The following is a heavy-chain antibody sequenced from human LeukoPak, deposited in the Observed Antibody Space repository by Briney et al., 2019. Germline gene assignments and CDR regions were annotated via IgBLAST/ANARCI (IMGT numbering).Heavy chain of an antibody. V-gene: IGHV3-74*01. Sequence: PGGSLRLSCAASGFSFSDYWMHWVRQVPGKGLEWVSRIKPDGSSTTYADPVKGRFAISRDDAKNTLYLQMDSLRAEDTAVYFCARDSYGSGRPNKNFDYWGQGTLVTVSS. J-gene: IGHJ4*02. D-gene: IGHD3-10*01. CDR1: GFSFSDYW. CDR3: ARDSYGSGRPNKNFDY. CDR2: IKPDGSST.